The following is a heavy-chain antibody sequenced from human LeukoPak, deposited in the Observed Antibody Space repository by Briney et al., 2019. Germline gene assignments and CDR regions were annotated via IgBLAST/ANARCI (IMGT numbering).Heavy chain of an antibody. Sequence: SETLSLTCTVSGGSISSSYYYWGWIRQPPGKVLEWIGSIYYSGSTYYNPSLKSRVTISVDTSKNQFSLKLSSVTAADTAVYYCARDLFGVVSYWGQGTLVTVSS. J-gene: IGHJ4*02. D-gene: IGHD3-3*01. CDR1: GGSISSSYYY. CDR2: IYYSGST. V-gene: IGHV4-39*07. CDR3: ARDLFGVVSY.